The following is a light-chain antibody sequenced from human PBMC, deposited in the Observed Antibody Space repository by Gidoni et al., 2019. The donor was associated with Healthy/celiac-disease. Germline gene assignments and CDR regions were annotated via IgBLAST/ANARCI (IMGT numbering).Light chain of an antibody. CDR1: QSVSSN. Sequence: EIVMTQSPATLSVSPGERATLSCRASQSVSSNLAWYQQKPGQAPRLLIYGASTRATGIPARFSGSGSGTEFTLTISSLQSEDFAVYYCQQYNNWILTFXGXTKVEIK. V-gene: IGKV3-15*01. CDR3: QQYNNWILT. CDR2: GAS. J-gene: IGKJ4*01.